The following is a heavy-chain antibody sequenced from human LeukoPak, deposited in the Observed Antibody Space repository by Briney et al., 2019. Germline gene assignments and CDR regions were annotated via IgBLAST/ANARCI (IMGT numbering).Heavy chain of an antibody. V-gene: IGHV1-2*02. CDR1: GYTFTGYY. J-gene: IGHJ5*02. CDR2: INPNSGGT. CDR3: ARDYCSTTSCYSP. Sequence: AASVKVSCKASGYTFTGYYMHWVRQAPGQGLEWMGWINPNSGGTNYAQKFQGRVTMTRDTSISTAYMEPSRLRSDDTAVYYCARDYCSTTSCYSPWGQGTLVTVSS. D-gene: IGHD2-2*01.